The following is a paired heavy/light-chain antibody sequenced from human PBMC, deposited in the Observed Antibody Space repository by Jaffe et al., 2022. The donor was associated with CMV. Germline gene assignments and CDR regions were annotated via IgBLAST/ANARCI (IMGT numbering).Light chain of an antibody. CDR1: SSDVGGYNY. J-gene: IGLJ1*01. Sequence: QSALTQPASVSGSPGQSITISCTGTSSDVGGYNYVSWYQQHPGKAPKLMIYDVSNRPSGVSNRFSGSKSGNTASLTISGLQAEDEADYYCSSYTSSSSSYVFGTGTKVTVL. V-gene: IGLV2-14*03. CDR2: DVS. CDR3: SSYTSSSSSYV.
Heavy chain of an antibody. CDR1: GGSISSSSYY. Sequence: QLQLQESGPGLVKPSETLSLTCTVSGGSISSSSYYWGWIRQPPGKGLEWIGSIYYSGSTYYNPSLKSRVTISVDTSKNQFSLKLSSVTAADTAVYYCASNDYDILTGYFYDAFDIWGQGTMVTVSS. CDR3: ASNDYDILTGYFYDAFDI. D-gene: IGHD3-9*01. V-gene: IGHV4-39*01. J-gene: IGHJ3*02. CDR2: IYYSGST.